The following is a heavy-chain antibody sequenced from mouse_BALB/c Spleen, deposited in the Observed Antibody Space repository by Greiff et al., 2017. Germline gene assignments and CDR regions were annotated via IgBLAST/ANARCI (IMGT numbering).Heavy chain of an antibody. J-gene: IGHJ2*01. Sequence: EVMLVESGGGLVQPGGSLKLSCAASGFTFSSYGMSWVRQTPDKRLELVATINSNGGSTYYPDSVKGRFTISRDNAKNTLYLQMSSLKSEDTAMYYCARASITTVVRYYFDYWGQGTTLTVSS. D-gene: IGHD1-1*01. V-gene: IGHV5-6-3*01. CDR1: GFTFSSYG. CDR2: INSNGGST. CDR3: ARASITTVVRYYFDY.